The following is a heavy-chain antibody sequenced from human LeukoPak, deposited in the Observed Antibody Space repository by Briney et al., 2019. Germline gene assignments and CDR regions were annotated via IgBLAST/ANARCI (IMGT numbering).Heavy chain of an antibody. D-gene: IGHD5-12*01. CDR2: FNHSGGT. Sequence: GSXXXXYWSWIXXPPGKGLEWIGEFNHSGGTNYNPSLKSRVTISVDTSKSQFSLKLSSVTAADTAVYYCARVRYSGYDPFDYWGQGTLVTVSS. CDR1: GSXXXXY. J-gene: IGHJ4*02. V-gene: IGHV4-34*01. CDR3: ARVRYSGYDPFDY.